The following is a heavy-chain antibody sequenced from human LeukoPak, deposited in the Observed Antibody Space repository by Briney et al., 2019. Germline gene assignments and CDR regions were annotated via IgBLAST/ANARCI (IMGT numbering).Heavy chain of an antibody. CDR3: ARQRAPALIDH. Sequence: PSESLSLTCTASGVSISSYYRSWVRQPPGKGLEWIGSIYYSGSTYYNPSLKSRVTISVDTSKNQFSLKLSSVTAADTAVHYCARQRAPALIDHWGQGTLVTVSS. J-gene: IGHJ4*02. D-gene: IGHD1-26*01. CDR2: IYYSGST. V-gene: IGHV4-59*05. CDR1: GVSISSYY.